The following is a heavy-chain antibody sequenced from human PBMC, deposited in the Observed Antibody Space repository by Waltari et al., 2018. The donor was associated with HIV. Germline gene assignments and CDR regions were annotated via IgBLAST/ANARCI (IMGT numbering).Heavy chain of an antibody. J-gene: IGHJ4*02. V-gene: IGHV3-73*02. D-gene: IGHD5-12*01. CDR2: VRTKVNKYAT. Sequence: DVHLLESGGGLVQPGGSLQLSCAASGFIFSDSAIHWVRQPPGKGLEWVVRVRTKVNKYATAYSASLRGRFTISRDDVKNISYLQLSSLTSDDTAVYFCTRSSGYDTDYWGPGTRVVVSA. CDR3: TRSSGYDTDY. CDR1: GFIFSDSA.